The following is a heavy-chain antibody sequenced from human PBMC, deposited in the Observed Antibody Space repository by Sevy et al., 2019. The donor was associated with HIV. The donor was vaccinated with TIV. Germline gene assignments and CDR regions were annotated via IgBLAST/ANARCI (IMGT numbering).Heavy chain of an antibody. D-gene: IGHD3-10*01. V-gene: IGHV3-43*01. CDR2: ISWDAKKT. CDR3: SKDIPGYSGFDH. CDR1: GFTFDDYT. Sequence: LSLTCAASGFTFDDYTMHWVRQVPGKGLEWVSLISWDAKKTDYADSVEGRFTVSRDNKKNSLYLQMNSLRSEDIDLYFCSKDIPGYSGFDHWGQGTLVTVSS. J-gene: IGHJ4*02.